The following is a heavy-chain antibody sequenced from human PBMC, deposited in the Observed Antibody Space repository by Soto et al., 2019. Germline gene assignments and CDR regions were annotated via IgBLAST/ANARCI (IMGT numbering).Heavy chain of an antibody. CDR2: IYYSGTT. J-gene: IGHJ5*02. Sequence: SETLSLTCTVSGGSVSSSSYYWGWIRQPPGKGLEWIGSIYYSGTTYCNPSLYSRVTISVDASKNQFSLRLSSVTAADTAVYYCARRDHSNSRGWFDPWGPGTLVTVSS. V-gene: IGHV4-39*01. D-gene: IGHD4-4*01. CDR1: GGSVSSSSYY. CDR3: ARRDHSNSRGWFDP.